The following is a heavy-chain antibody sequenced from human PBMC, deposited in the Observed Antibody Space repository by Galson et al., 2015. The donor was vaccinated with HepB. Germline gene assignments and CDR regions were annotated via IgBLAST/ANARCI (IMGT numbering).Heavy chain of an antibody. J-gene: IGHJ5*02. Sequence: SLRLSCAASGFTFSSYSMNWVRQAPGKGLEWVSSISSSSSYIYYADSVKGRFTISRDNAKNSLYLQMNSLRAEDTAVYYCARDGIPTTDRNRAYNWFDPWGQGTLVTVSS. CDR3: ARDGIPTTDRNRAYNWFDP. V-gene: IGHV3-21*01. D-gene: IGHD1-14*01. CDR1: GFTFSSYS. CDR2: ISSSSSYI.